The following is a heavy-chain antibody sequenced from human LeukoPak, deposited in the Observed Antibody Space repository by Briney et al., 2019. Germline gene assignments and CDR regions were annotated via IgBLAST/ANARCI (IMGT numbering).Heavy chain of an antibody. J-gene: IGHJ6*02. CDR2: ISYDGSNK. CDR3: AKDHIAGTSDYYYGMDV. Sequence: PGGSLRLSCAASGFTFSSYGMHWVRQAPGKGLEWVAVISYDGSNKYYADSVKGRFTISRDNSKNTLYLQMNSLRAEDTAVYYCAKDHIAGTSDYYYGMDVWGQGTMVTVSS. V-gene: IGHV3-30*18. CDR1: GFTFSSYG. D-gene: IGHD1-1*01.